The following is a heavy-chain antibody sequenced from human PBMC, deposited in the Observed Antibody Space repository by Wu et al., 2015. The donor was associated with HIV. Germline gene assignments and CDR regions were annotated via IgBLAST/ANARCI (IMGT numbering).Heavy chain of an antibody. D-gene: IGHD2-2*01. CDR2: MNPNSGNT. J-gene: IGHJ6*03. Sequence: QVQLVQSGAEVKKPGASVKVSCKASGYTFTSYDINWVRRATGQGLEWMGWMNPNSGNTGYAQKFQGRVTITRNTSISTAYMELSSLRSEDTAVYYCARGVPYCSSTSCHGYYYMDVWGKGTTVTVSS. CDR3: ARGVPYCSSTSCHGYYYMDV. CDR1: GYTFTSYD. V-gene: IGHV1-8*03.